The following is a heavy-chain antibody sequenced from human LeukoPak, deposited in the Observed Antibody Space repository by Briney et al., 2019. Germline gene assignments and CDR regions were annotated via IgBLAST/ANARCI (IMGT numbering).Heavy chain of an antibody. Sequence: PGGSLRLSCAASGFTFSSYSMNWVRQAPGKGLEWVSSISNSSSYIYYADSVKGRFTISRDNAKNSLYLQMNSLRAEDTAVYYCARQMVRGVIRGFDYWGQGTLVTVSS. D-gene: IGHD3-10*01. CDR2: ISNSSSYI. V-gene: IGHV3-21*01. CDR1: GFTFSSYS. J-gene: IGHJ4*02. CDR3: ARQMVRGVIRGFDY.